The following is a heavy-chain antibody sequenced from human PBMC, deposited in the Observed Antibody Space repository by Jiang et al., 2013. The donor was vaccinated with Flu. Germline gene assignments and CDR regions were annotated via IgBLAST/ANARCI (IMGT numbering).Heavy chain of an antibody. V-gene: IGHV1-2*04. CDR1: GYTFTGYY. CDR2: INPNSGGT. D-gene: IGHD5-18*01. J-gene: IGHJ6*02. Sequence: CGAEVKKPGASVKVSCKASGYTFTGYYMHWVRQAPGQGLEWMGWINPNSGGTNYAQKFQGWVTMTRDTSISTAYMELSRLRSDDTAVYYCAVADTAMVTEDNYGMDVWGQGTTVTVS. CDR3: AVADTAMVTEDNYGMDV.